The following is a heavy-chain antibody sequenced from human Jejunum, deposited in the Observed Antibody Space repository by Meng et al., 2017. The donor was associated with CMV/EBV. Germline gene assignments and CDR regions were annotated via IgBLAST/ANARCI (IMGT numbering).Heavy chain of an antibody. J-gene: IGHJ4*02. CDR1: CATIRAERR. D-gene: IGHD6-19*01. CDR3: ACSSGLWRLDF. Sequence: SCATIRAERRWSWVRKTPGRELEWIREIYHDGTTNYNPSLKSRLTMSVDKSNSQFSLKLSSVTAADTAIYYCACSSGLWRLDFWGQGTLVTVSS. CDR2: IYHDGTT. V-gene: IGHV4-4*02.